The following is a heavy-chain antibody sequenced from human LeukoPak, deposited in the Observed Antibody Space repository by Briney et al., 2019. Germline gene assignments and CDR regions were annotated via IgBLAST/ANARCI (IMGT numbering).Heavy chain of an antibody. V-gene: IGHV1-3*01. Sequence: ASVKVSCKASGYTFTSYAMHWVRQAPGQRLEWMGWINAGNGNTKYSQKFRGRVTITRDTSASTAYMELSSLRSEDTAVYYCARAGHPGYSSGWDLDYWGQGTLVTVSS. CDR3: ARAGHPGYSSGWDLDY. D-gene: IGHD6-19*01. J-gene: IGHJ4*02. CDR1: GYTFTSYA. CDR2: INAGNGNT.